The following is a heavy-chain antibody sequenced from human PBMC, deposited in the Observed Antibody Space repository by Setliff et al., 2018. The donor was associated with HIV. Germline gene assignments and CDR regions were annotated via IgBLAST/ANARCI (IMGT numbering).Heavy chain of an antibody. CDR1: GGSISSGDYY. CDR2: IYYSGNT. J-gene: IGHJ5*02. CDR3: ARVVCSGGSCYWVDP. D-gene: IGHD2-15*01. V-gene: IGHV4-30-4*08. Sequence: KTSETLSLTCTVSGGSISSGDYYWSWIRQPPGKGLEWIGTIYYSGNTYYNPSLKSRVTISVDTSKNQFSLKLSSVTAADTAVYYCARVVCSGGSCYWVDPWGQGTLVTVSS.